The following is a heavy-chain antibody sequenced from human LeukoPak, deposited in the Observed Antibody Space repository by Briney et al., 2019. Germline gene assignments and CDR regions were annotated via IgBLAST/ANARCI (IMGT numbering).Heavy chain of an antibody. CDR3: AKVEASIAAAGGGY. Sequence: GGSLRLSCAASGFTFSSYEMNWVRQAPGKGLEWVSYISSSGSTIYYADSVKGRFTISRDNAKNSLYLRMNSLRAEDTAVYYCAKVEASIAAAGGGYWGQGTLVTVSP. D-gene: IGHD6-13*01. CDR2: ISSSGSTI. V-gene: IGHV3-48*03. CDR1: GFTFSSYE. J-gene: IGHJ4*02.